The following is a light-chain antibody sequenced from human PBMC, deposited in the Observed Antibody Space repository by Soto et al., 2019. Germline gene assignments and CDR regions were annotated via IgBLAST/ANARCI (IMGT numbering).Light chain of an antibody. Sequence: IVMTQSPATLSVFPGERATLSCRASQSISNNLAWLQQKPGQAPRLLIYAASTRATGVPARFSGSGSGTDFTLTISSLQPEDFAVYYCHQYNNWPPMHTFVQGTKLEIK. CDR2: AAS. CDR1: QSISNN. V-gene: IGKV3-15*01. J-gene: IGKJ2*01. CDR3: HQYNNWPPMHT.